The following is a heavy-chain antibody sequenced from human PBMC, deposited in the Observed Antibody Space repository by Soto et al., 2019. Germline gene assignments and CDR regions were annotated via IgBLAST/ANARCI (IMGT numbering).Heavy chain of an antibody. J-gene: IGHJ4*02. CDR2: INHRGST. D-gene: IGHD3-3*01. CDR1: GGSFSGYY. CDR3: ARGADFWSGVPFDS. Sequence: PSETLSLTCAVYGGSFSGYYWTWIRQPPGKGLEWIGEINHRGSTKYNPSLNSRVTISVDTSKNQVSLKLSSVTAADTSVYYCARGADFWSGVPFDSWGQGTPVTGS. V-gene: IGHV4-34*01.